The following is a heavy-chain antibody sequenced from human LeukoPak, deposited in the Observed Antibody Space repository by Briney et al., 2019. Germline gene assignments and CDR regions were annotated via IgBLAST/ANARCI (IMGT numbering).Heavy chain of an antibody. CDR2: IYYSGST. Sequence: SVTLSLTCTVSGGSISSYYWSWIRQPPGKGLEWIGYIYYSGSTNYNPSLKSRVTISVDTSKNQFSLKLSPVTAADTAVYYCAREGTMEGSVDVWGQGTTVTVSS. J-gene: IGHJ6*02. CDR1: GGSISSYY. V-gene: IGHV4-59*01. D-gene: IGHD1-1*01. CDR3: AREGTMEGSVDV.